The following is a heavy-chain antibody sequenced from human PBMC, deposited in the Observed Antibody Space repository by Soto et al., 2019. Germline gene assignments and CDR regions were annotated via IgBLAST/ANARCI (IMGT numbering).Heavy chain of an antibody. J-gene: IGHJ4*02. CDR3: ARRGRSASGSYYFDY. V-gene: IGHV4-39*01. CDR2: IYYSGST. D-gene: IGHD3-10*01. CDR1: GGSISNSSYY. Sequence: QLQLQESGPGLVKPSETLSLTCTVSGGSISNSSYYWGWIRQPPGMGLEWIGHIYYSGSTYYYSPPLKSRITISVDTSKNQFSLDLTSVTAADTAVYYCARRGRSASGSYYFDYWGQGTLVTVSS.